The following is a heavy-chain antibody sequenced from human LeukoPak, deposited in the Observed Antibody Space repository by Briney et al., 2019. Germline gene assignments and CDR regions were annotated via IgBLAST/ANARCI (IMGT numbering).Heavy chain of an antibody. Sequence: PGGSLRLSCTASGFTFSNYAMNWVRQAPGEGLEWVSAISGSGGSTYYADSVKGRFTISGDNSKNTLYLQMNSLRAEDTAVYYCAKEDRTGLLWFGDYWGQGTLVTVSS. V-gene: IGHV3-23*01. D-gene: IGHD3-10*01. CDR1: GFTFSNYA. CDR3: AKEDRTGLLWFGDY. J-gene: IGHJ4*02. CDR2: ISGSGGST.